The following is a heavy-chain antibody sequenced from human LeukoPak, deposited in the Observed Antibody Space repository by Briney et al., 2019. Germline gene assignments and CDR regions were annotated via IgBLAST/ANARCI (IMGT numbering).Heavy chain of an antibody. V-gene: IGHV1-18*01. CDR2: ISAYNGNT. CDR3: ARGVMITFGGVIVPYDFDY. D-gene: IGHD3-16*02. J-gene: IGHJ4*02. CDR1: NYTFISYG. Sequence: GASVKVSCKASNYTFISYGISWVRQAPGQGLEWMGWISAYNGNTNYAQKLQGRVTMTTDTSTSTAYMELRSLRSDDTAVYYCARGVMITFGGVIVPYDFDYWGQGTLVTVSS.